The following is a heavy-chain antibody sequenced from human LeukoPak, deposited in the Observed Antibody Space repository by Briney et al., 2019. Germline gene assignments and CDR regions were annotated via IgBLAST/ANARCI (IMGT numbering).Heavy chain of an antibody. J-gene: IGHJ4*02. Sequence: PGGSLRLSCAASGFTFSSYSMNWVRQAPGKGLEWVSSISSSSSYIYYADSVKGRFTISRDNAKNSLYLQMNSLRAEDTAVYYCAFEYSSSSAGFDYWGKGTLVTVSS. V-gene: IGHV3-21*01. D-gene: IGHD6-6*01. CDR3: AFEYSSSSAGFDY. CDR2: ISSSSSYI. CDR1: GFTFSSYS.